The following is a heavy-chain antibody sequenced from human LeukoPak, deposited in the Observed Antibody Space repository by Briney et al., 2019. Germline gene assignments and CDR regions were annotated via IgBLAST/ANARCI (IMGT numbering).Heavy chain of an antibody. CDR3: ARDPYSSGLLDY. D-gene: IGHD6-19*01. V-gene: IGHV1-46*01. CDR1: GYAFTSNY. Sequence: ASVKVSCKASGYAFTSNYMHWVRQAPGQGLEWLGIINPSGGSTSYAQKFQGRVTMTRDTSTSTVYMELSSLRSEDTAVYYCARDPYSSGLLDYWGQGTLVTVSS. CDR2: INPSGGST. J-gene: IGHJ4*02.